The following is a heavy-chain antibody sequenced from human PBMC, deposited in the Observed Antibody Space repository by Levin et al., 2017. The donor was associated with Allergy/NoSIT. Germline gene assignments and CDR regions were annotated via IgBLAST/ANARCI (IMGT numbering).Heavy chain of an antibody. D-gene: IGHD6-19*01. CDR2: ITSKADGAAT. J-gene: IGHJ4*02. CDR3: ATQFQW. V-gene: IGHV3-15*01. Sequence: KPGGSLRLSCAASGFSLSNSWMNWVRQAPGKGLEWIGRITSKADGAATDYAAPLKGRFTISRDDSTNTLYLQMNSLKVEDTAIYYCATQFQWWRQGTLVTVSP. CDR1: GFSLSNSW.